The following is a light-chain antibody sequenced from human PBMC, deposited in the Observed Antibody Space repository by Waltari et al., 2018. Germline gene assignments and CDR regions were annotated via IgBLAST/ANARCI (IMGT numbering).Light chain of an antibody. CDR2: NDN. J-gene: IGLJ3*02. V-gene: IGLV1-44*01. CDR1: NSNIGGNF. Sequence: QSVLTQPPSVSGTPGQRVTISSSGSNSNIGGNFVNWYQQLPGKAPKLLIYNDNQGPSGVPDRFSASKSGTSAALAITGLQSEDEADYYCAVWDDSLGGVFGGGTKLTVL. CDR3: AVWDDSLGGV.